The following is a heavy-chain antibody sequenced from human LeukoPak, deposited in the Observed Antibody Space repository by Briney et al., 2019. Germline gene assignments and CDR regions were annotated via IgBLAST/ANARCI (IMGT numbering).Heavy chain of an antibody. D-gene: IGHD3-3*01. CDR3: TRERSSLRFVVDWFDP. J-gene: IGHJ5*02. CDR1: GFTFGDYA. Sequence: PGGSLRLSCTASGFTFGDYAMSWFRQAPGKGLEWVGFIRSKAYGGTTEYAASVKGRFTISRDDSKSIAYLQMNSLKTEDTAVYYCTRERSSLRFVVDWFDPWSQGTLVTVSS. V-gene: IGHV3-49*03. CDR2: IRSKAYGGTT.